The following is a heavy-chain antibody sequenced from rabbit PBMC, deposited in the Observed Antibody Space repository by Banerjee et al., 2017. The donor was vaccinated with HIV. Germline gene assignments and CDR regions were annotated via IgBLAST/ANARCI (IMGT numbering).Heavy chain of an antibody. D-gene: IGHD4-1*01. CDR1: GFSFSSDYY. V-gene: IGHV1S40*01. CDR3: ARDLAGAIGWNFNL. Sequence: QSLEESGGDLVKPGASLTLTCTASGFSFSSDYYICWVRQAPGKGLEWTGCIYPDDDNTDYASWVNGRFTISLDNAQNTVYLRLNSLTAADTATYFCARDLAGAIGWNFNLWGPGTLVTVS. J-gene: IGHJ4*01. CDR2: IYPDDDNT.